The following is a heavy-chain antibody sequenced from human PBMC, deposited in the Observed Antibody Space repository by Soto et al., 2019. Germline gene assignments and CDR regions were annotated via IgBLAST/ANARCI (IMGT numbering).Heavy chain of an antibody. CDR3: ASTMVRGVTPRYYYYYGMDV. CDR1: GGSISSSSYY. D-gene: IGHD3-10*01. V-gene: IGHV4-39*01. Sequence: QLQLQESGPGLVKPSETLSLTCTVSGGSISSSSYYWGWIRQPPGKGLEWIGSIYYSGSTYYNPSLKSRVTISVATSKNQFSLQLSSVTAADTAVYYCASTMVRGVTPRYYYYYGMDVWGQGTTVTVSS. J-gene: IGHJ6*02. CDR2: IYYSGST.